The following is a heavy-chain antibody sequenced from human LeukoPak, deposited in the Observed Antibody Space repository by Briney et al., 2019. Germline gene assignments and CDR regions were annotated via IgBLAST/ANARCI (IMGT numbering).Heavy chain of an antibody. CDR3: ARIVGTHRFDY. D-gene: IGHD4-23*01. J-gene: IGHJ4*02. V-gene: IGHV4-39*01. CDR2: IYYNGNT. CDR1: GGSISSSDYY. Sequence: SETLSLTCTVSGGSISSSDYYWGWIRQPPGERLEWIGTIYYNGNTYYNPSLQSRVIISVDTSKNQFSLKLTSVTAPDTAVYYCARIVGTHRFDYWGQGILVTVSS.